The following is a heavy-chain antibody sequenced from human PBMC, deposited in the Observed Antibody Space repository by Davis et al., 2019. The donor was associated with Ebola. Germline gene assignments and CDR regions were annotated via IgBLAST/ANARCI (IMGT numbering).Heavy chain of an antibody. J-gene: IGHJ4*02. D-gene: IGHD3-22*01. V-gene: IGHV4-39*07. CDR2: IYYSGST. Sequence: SETLSLTCTVSGGSISSSSYYWGWIRQPPGKGLEWIGSIYYSGSTYYNPSLKSRVTISVDKSKNQFSLKLSSVTAADTAVYYCARTITYYYDSSGYLTLYYFDYWGQGTLVTVSS. CDR3: ARTITYYYDSSGYLTLYYFDY. CDR1: GGSISSSSYY.